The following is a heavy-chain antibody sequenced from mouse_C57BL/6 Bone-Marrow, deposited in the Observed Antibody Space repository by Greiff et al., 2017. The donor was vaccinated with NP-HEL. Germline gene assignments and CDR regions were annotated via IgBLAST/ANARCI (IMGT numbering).Heavy chain of an antibody. CDR2: IDPSDSYT. D-gene: IGHD2-13*01. V-gene: IGHV1-69*01. CDR1: GYTFTSYW. CDR3: ASGGDWGYFDY. Sequence: QVQLQQPGAELVMPGASVKLSCKASGYTFTSYWMHWVKQRPGQGLEWIGEIDPSDSYTNYNQKFKGKSTLTVDKSSSTAYMQLSSLTSEDSAVYYCASGGDWGYFDYWGQGTTLTVSS. J-gene: IGHJ2*01.